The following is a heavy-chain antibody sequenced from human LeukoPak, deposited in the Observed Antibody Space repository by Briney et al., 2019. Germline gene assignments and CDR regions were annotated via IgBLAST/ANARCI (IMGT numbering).Heavy chain of an antibody. Sequence: ASVKVSSKASGYTFTGYHIHWVRQAPGQGLEWMGRINPNTGETNFAQKFQGRVTMTRDTSITTAFMELSSLRPDDTAVYFCARDQGSLTRSWYTGYWGQGTQVTVSS. J-gene: IGHJ4*02. CDR3: ARDQGSLTRSWYTGY. CDR2: INPNTGET. D-gene: IGHD6-13*01. V-gene: IGHV1-2*06. CDR1: GYTFTGYH.